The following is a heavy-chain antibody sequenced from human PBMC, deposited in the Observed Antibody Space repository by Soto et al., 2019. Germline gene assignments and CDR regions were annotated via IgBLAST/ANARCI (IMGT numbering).Heavy chain of an antibody. V-gene: IGHV1-69*12. CDR2: IIPIFGTA. Sequence: QVQLVQSGAEVKKPGSSVKVSCKASGGTFSSYAISWVRQAPGQGLEWMGGIIPIFGTANYAQKFQGRVTVTADAXXSXAXXELSSLISESTAVYYCASPFLSPQTPWGYSSGMDAWGQGTTVTVSS. CDR3: ASPFLSPQTPWGYSSGMDA. J-gene: IGHJ6*02. D-gene: IGHD7-27*01. CDR1: GGTFSSYA.